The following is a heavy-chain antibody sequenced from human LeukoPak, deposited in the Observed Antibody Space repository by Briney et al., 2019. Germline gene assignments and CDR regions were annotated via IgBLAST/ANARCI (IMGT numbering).Heavy chain of an antibody. CDR2: IYYSGST. Sequence: PSETLSLTCTVSGYSISSGYYWGWIRQPPGKRLEWIGSIYYSGSTYYNPSLKSRVTISVDTSKNQFSLKLSSVTAADTAVYYCARHSAQTYYYDSSGYEALPDYWGQGTLVTVSS. D-gene: IGHD3-22*01. CDR1: GYSISSGYY. CDR3: ARHSAQTYYYDSSGYEALPDY. J-gene: IGHJ4*02. V-gene: IGHV4-38-2*02.